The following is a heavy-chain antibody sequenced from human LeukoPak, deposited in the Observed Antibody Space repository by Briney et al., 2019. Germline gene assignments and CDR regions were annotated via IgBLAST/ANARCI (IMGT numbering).Heavy chain of an antibody. CDR3: ARGPNYSFYMDV. D-gene: IGHD3-16*01. CDR2: MSGSGGST. V-gene: IGHV3-23*01. J-gene: IGHJ6*03. CDR1: EFTFSSYA. Sequence: PGGSLRLSCAASEFTFSSYAMNWVRQAPGKGLEWVSAMSGSGGSTYYADSVKGRFTISRDNSKNTLYLQMGSLRAEDTALYYCARGPNYSFYMDVWGKGTAVTVSS.